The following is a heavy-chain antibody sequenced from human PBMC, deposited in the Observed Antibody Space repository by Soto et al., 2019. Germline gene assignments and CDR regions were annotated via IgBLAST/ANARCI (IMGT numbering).Heavy chain of an antibody. J-gene: IGHJ3*02. CDR2: INPTDGST. V-gene: IGHV1-46*01. Sequence: GSVKVSFKASGYPFTDFYMHWVRQAPGQGLEWMGIINPTDGSTTYSHKFHGRVTMTRDTSTSTVYVEVSSLRSADTAVYYCARDNLGYDLWNHQGNPFDIWGQGTMVTVSS. CDR3: ARDNLGYDLWNHQGNPFDI. CDR1: GYPFTDFY. D-gene: IGHD3-3*01.